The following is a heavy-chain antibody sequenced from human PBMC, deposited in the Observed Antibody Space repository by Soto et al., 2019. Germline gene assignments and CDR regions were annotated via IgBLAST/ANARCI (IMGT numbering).Heavy chain of an antibody. CDR1: GFTFSTYW. CDR2: IKTDGTYA. V-gene: IGHV3-74*01. CDR3: AAGGSGYYAN. J-gene: IGHJ4*02. Sequence: EVQLVESGGDLVQPGGSLRLSCAASGFTFSTYWMHWVRQAPGKGLLWVSRIKTDGTYATYADSVKGRFTISRDNAKNTLYLQMNSLRVEDAPVYYCAAGGSGYYANWGQGTLVTVSS. D-gene: IGHD3-22*01.